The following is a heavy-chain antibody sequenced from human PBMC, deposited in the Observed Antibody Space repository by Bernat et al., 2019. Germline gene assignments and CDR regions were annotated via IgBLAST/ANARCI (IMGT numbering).Heavy chain of an antibody. CDR1: GFTFSDYY. D-gene: IGHD4-17*01. CDR2: ISSSSSYT. CDR3: ARDGDYGDYSGWFDP. J-gene: IGHJ5*02. Sequence: QVQLVESGGGLVKPGGSLRLSCAASGFTFSDYYMSWIRQAPGKGLEWVSYISSSSSYTNDADSVKGRFTISRDNAKNSLYLQMNSLRAEDTAVYYCARDGDYGDYSGWFDPWGQGTLVTVSS. V-gene: IGHV3-11*05.